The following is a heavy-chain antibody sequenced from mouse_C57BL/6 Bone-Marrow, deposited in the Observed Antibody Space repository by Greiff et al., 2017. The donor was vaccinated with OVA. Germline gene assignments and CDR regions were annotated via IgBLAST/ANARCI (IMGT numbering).Heavy chain of an antibody. CDR3: AREVMGIYDYYAMDY. CDR1: GYTFTSYW. CDR2: IYPGSGST. J-gene: IGHJ4*01. V-gene: IGHV1-55*01. D-gene: IGHD2-3*01. Sequence: QVQLQQPGAELVKPGASVKMSCKASGYTFTSYWITWVKQRPGQGLEWIGDIYPGSGSTNYNEKFKSKATLTVDTSSSTAYMQLSSLTSEDSAVYYCAREVMGIYDYYAMDYWGQGTSVTVSS.